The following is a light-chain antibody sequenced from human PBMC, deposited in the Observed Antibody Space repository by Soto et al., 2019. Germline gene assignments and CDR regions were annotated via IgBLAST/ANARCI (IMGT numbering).Light chain of an antibody. Sequence: QSALTQPRSVSGSLGQSVTISCSGTRSDVSAYQYVSWYQQHPGKAPKLIIYDVTERPSGVPDRFSASKSGSTASLTISGLQAEDEAAYYCCSYAGSYTFVFGTETKLTAL. CDR1: RSDVSAYQY. J-gene: IGLJ1*01. CDR3: CSYAGSYTFV. CDR2: DVT. V-gene: IGLV2-11*01.